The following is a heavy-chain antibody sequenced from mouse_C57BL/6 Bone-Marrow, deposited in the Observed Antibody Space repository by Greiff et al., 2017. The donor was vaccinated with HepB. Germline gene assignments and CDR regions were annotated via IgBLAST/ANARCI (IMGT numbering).Heavy chain of an antibody. CDR3: ARGGWDGAMDY. CDR1: GYTFTSYG. V-gene: IGHV1-81*01. D-gene: IGHD4-1*01. CDR2: IYPRSGST. Sequence: QVQLQQSGAELARPGASVKLSCKASGYTFTSYGISWVKQRTGQGLEWIGEIYPRSGSTYYNEKFKGKATLTADKSSSTAYMELRSLTSEDSAVYFCARGGWDGAMDYWGQGTSVTVSS. J-gene: IGHJ4*01.